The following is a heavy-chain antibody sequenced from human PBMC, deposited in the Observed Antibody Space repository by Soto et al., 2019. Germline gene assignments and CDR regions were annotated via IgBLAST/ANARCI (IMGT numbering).Heavy chain of an antibody. CDR3: ARDPMYYYVSGNTGAFDI. V-gene: IGHV3-7*01. Sequence: EVQLVESGGGLVQPGGSLRLSCAASGFTFSSYWMSWVRQAPGKGLEWVANIKQDGSEKYYVDSVKGRFTISRDNAKNALYLQMNSLRAEDTAVYYCARDPMYYYVSGNTGAFDIWGQGTMVTVSS. CDR1: GFTFSSYW. J-gene: IGHJ3*02. D-gene: IGHD3-10*01. CDR2: IKQDGSEK.